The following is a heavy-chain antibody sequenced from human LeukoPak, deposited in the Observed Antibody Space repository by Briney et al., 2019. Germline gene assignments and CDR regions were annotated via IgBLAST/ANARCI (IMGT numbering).Heavy chain of an antibody. CDR2: IYPGDSDT. V-gene: IGHV5-51*01. D-gene: IGHD5-24*01. CDR1: GNSFTTYW. J-gene: IGHJ4*02. Sequence: GESLKISCKGSGNSFTTYWIGWVRLMPGKGLEWMGIIYPGDSDTRYSPSFQGQVTISADKSITTAYLQWSSLKASDTAIYYCARGRDGYNRPFDYWGQGTLVTVSS. CDR3: ARGRDGYNRPFDY.